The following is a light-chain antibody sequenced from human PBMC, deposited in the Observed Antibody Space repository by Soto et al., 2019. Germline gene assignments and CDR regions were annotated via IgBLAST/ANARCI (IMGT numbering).Light chain of an antibody. Sequence: QSALTQPASVSGSPGQSITISCTGTTSDIGGYNYVSWYQQHPGKAPKLIIYEVTNRPSGVSNRFSGSKSGNTASLTISGLQAEDEADYYCSSYTSSSTHYVFGTGTQLTVL. CDR2: EVT. J-gene: IGLJ1*01. CDR1: TSDIGGYNY. CDR3: SSYTSSSTHYV. V-gene: IGLV2-14*01.